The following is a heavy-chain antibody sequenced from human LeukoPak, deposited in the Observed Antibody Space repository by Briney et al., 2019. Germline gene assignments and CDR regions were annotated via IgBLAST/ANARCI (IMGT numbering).Heavy chain of an antibody. CDR3: ARSGGKAGAEYFQH. J-gene: IGHJ1*01. Sequence: GGSLRLSCAASGFTFSSYEMNWVRQAPGKGLEWVSYISSSGSTIYYADSVKGRFTISRDNAKNSLYLQMNSLRAEDTAVYYCARSGGKAGAEYFQHWGQGTLVTVSS. V-gene: IGHV3-48*03. D-gene: IGHD4-23*01. CDR1: GFTFSSYE. CDR2: ISSSGSTI.